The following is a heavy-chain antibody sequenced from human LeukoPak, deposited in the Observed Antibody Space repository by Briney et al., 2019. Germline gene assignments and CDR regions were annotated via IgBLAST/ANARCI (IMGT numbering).Heavy chain of an antibody. J-gene: IGHJ6*02. CDR1: GFTFSSYW. CDR3: ARVRRGSSAGNYGMDV. CDR2: INSDGSST. V-gene: IGHV3-74*01. Sequence: PGGSLRLSCAASGFTFSSYWMHWVRQAPGKGLVWVSRINSDGSSTTYADSVKGRFTISRDIAKNTLYLQMKSLRAEDTAVYYCARVRRGSSAGNYGMDVWGQGTTVTVSS. D-gene: IGHD1-26*01.